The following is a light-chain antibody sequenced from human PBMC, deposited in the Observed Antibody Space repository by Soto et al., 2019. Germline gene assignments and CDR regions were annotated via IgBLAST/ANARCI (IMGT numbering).Light chain of an antibody. V-gene: IGKV1-33*01. J-gene: IGKJ5*01. CDR3: QQYYGLPPLT. CDR1: QNITNN. Sequence: DIQMTQSPASLSASIRDRFTITCLASQNITNNLSWYQQKPGKAPNLLIYHASKLAKGVTSRFSGSGSGTDFSFIITSLQREDLATYYCQQYYGLPPLTFGQGTRLENK. CDR2: HAS.